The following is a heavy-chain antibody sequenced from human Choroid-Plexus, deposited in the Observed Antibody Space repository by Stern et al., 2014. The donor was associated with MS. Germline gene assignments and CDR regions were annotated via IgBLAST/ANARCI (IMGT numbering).Heavy chain of an antibody. Sequence: VQLVQSGGGVVQPGRPLRLSCIGSGFIFSSFGMHWVRQAPGKGLEWVAFISYDGTTKDYAVSVKGRFTISRDNSNNTLWVEIRRLRPWGTAVYYWSGKRSLLTFYFDYWGQGSLVTVSS. J-gene: IGHJ4*02. CDR2: ISYDGTTK. D-gene: IGHD3-16*01. V-gene: IGHV3-30*03. CDR3: SGKRSLLTFYFDY. CDR1: GFIFSSFG.